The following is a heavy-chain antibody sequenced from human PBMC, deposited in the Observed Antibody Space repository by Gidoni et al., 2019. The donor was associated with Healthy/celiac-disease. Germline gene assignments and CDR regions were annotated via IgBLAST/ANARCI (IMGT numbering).Heavy chain of an antibody. CDR3: ANDSRALLNYAAVTWAAFDI. V-gene: IGHV3-9*01. D-gene: IGHD3-16*01. CDR2: ISWNRGSI. J-gene: IGHJ3*02. CDR1: GFTFDDHA. Sequence: EVQLVESGGGLVQPGRSLRLSCAASGFTFDDHAMHWVRQAPGKGLEWVSGISWNRGSIGYADSVKGRFTISRDNARNSLYLQMNSLRAEDTSLYYCANDSRALLNYAAVTWAAFDIWGQGTMVTVSS.